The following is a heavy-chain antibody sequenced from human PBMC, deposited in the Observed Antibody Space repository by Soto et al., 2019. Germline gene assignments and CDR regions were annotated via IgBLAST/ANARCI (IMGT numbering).Heavy chain of an antibody. V-gene: IGHV5-51*01. CDR3: ARQGSSTSYGMDV. CDR2: IYPGDSDT. J-gene: IGHJ6*02. D-gene: IGHD2-2*01. CDR1: GYTFTSYW. Sequence: PGESLKISCQTSGYTFTSYWIGWVRQMPGKGLEWMGIIYPGDSDTRYSPSFQGQVTISADKSISTAYLQWSSLKASDTAMYYCARQGSSTSYGMDVWGQGTTVTVSS.